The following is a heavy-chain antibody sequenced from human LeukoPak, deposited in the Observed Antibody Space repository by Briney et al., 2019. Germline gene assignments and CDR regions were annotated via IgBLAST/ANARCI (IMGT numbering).Heavy chain of an antibody. V-gene: IGHV3-7*01. J-gene: IGHJ4*02. CDR3: ARDPIVVVAAKRVRGFDY. CDR2: IKQDGSEK. Sequence: GGSLRLSCAASGFTFSSYSMNWVRQAPGKGLEWVANIKQDGSEKYYVDSVKGRFTISRDNAKNSLYLQMNSLRAEDTAVYYCARDPIVVVAAKRVRGFDYWGQGTLVTVSS. D-gene: IGHD2-15*01. CDR1: GFTFSSYS.